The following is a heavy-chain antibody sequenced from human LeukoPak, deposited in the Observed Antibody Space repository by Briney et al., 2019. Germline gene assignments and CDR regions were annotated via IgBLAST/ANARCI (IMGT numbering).Heavy chain of an antibody. J-gene: IGHJ6*02. CDR2: IGCRGESK. D-gene: IGHD2/OR15-2a*01. CDR1: GFPFSNHV. V-gene: IGHV3-23*01. CDR3: ANDIVIAGYYGMDV. Sequence: PGGPLTLSCAASGFPFSNHVLGWLRQPPGKGLEWVAAIGCRGESKYDADSVKRRFTISKDNSQDTVYLVMNSLRGEDTAEYHCANDIVIAGYYGMDVWGQGTTVIVSS.